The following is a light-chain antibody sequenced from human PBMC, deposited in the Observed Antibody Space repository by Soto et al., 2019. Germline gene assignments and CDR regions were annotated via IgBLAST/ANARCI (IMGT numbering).Light chain of an antibody. CDR1: SSDVGGYNL. CDR3: CSYAGSSTYV. Sequence: QSALTQPASVSGSPGQSIIISCTGTSSDVGGYNLVSWYQQHPGKAPKFMIYEGTKRPSGVSNRFSGSKSGNTASLTISGLQAEGEADYYCCSYAGSSTYVFGTGTKLTVL. J-gene: IGLJ1*01. V-gene: IGLV2-23*01. CDR2: EGT.